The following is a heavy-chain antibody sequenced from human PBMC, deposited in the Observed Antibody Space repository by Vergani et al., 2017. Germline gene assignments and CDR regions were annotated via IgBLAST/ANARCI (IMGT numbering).Heavy chain of an antibody. D-gene: IGHD6-6*01. V-gene: IGHV3-66*01. CDR1: GFPVSSNY. J-gene: IGHJ4*02. CDR2: IYSGGST. CDR3: ATDGSSSDYLDY. Sequence: EVQLVESGGGLVQPGGSLRLSCAASGFPVSSNYMSWVRQAPGKGLEWVSVIYSGGSTYYADSVKGRFTISRDNSKNTLYLQMNSLRAEDTAGYYCATDGSSSDYLDYWGQGTLVTVSS.